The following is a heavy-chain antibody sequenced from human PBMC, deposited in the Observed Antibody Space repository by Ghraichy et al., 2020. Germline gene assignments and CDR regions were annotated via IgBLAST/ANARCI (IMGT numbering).Heavy chain of an antibody. CDR2: IKSKTDGGTT. CDR3: TTVNRMTISGDLGAYFDS. D-gene: IGHD3-3*01. V-gene: IGHV3-15*01. J-gene: IGHJ4*02. Sequence: GGSLRLSCAASGFTFSYAWLTWVRQAPGRGLEWVGRIKSKTDGGTTDYAAPVKARFTISRDDSRNTLYLQLNSLKTEDSAMYYCTTVNRMTISGDLGAYFDSWGQGTLVTVSS. CDR1: GFTFSYAW.